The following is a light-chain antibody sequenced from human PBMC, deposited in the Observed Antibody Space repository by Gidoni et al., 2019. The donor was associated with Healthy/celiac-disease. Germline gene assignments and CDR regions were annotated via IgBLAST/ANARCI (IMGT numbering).Light chain of an antibody. J-gene: IGKJ4*01. V-gene: IGKV1-39*01. CDR3: QQSSSTPLT. CDR2: AAS. CDR1: QSISSY. Sequence: DLQMPQSPSSLSASVGARVTITCRASQSISSYLNWYQQNPGKAPKLLIYAASSLQSGVPSRFSGCGSGTDFTLTISSLQPEDFATYYCQQSSSTPLTFGGGTKVEIK.